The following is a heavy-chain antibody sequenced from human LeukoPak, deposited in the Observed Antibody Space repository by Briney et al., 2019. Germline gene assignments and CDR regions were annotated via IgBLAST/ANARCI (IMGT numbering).Heavy chain of an antibody. CDR3: ARRARGNGMDV. CDR1: GYSLSSSNW. Sequence: SDTLSLTCAVSGYSLSSSNWWGWIRQPPGKGLEWIGYIYYSGSTYYNPSLKSRVTMSVDTSKNQFSLKLSSVTAVATAVYYCARRARGNGMDVWGQGTTVTVSS. V-gene: IGHV4-28*01. CDR2: IYYSGST. J-gene: IGHJ6*02. D-gene: IGHD1-26*01.